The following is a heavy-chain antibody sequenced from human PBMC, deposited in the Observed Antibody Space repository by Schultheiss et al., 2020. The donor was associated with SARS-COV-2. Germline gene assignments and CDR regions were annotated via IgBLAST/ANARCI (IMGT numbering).Heavy chain of an antibody. CDR2: IGTAGDP. CDR1: GFTFSSYS. D-gene: IGHD2-2*01. J-gene: IGHJ6*02. V-gene: IGHV3-13*05. CDR3: ARANARSGMDV. Sequence: GGSLRLSCAASGFTFSSYSINWVRQAPGKGLEWVSAIGTAGDPYYPGSVKGRFTISRDNSKNTLYLQMNSLRAEDTAVYYCARANARSGMDVWGQVTTVTVSS.